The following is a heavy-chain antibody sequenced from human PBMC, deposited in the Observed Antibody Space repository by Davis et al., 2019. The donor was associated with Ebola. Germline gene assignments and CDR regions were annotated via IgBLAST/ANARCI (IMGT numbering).Heavy chain of an antibody. D-gene: IGHD3-9*01. CDR3: ARDRETYYDILTGSGGMDV. V-gene: IGHV3-74*01. CDR2: INSDGSST. J-gene: IGHJ6*02. CDR1: GFTFSSYW. Sequence: GESLKISCAASGFTFSSYWMHWVRQAPGKGLVWVSRINSDGSSTSYADSVKGRFTISRDNAKNSLYLQMNSLRAEDTAVYYCARDRETYYDILTGSGGMDVWGQGTTVTVSS.